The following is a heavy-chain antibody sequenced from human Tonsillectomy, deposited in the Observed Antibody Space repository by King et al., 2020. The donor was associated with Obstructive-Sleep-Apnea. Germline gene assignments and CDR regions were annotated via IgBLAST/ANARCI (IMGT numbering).Heavy chain of an antibody. J-gene: IGHJ3*02. CDR2: ISWNIGSI. CDR3: AKDVVVAASYAFDI. CDR1: GFTFDDYA. Sequence: VQLVESGGGLVQPGRSLRLSCAASGFTFDDYAMHWVRQAPGKGLEWVSGISWNIGSIGYADSVKGRFTISRENAKNSLYLQMNSLRAEDTALYYCAKDVVVAASYAFDIWGQGTMVTVSS. D-gene: IGHD2-15*01. V-gene: IGHV3-9*01.